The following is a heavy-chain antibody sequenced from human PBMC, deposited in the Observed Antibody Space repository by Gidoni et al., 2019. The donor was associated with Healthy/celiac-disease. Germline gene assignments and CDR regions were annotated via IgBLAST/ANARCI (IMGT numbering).Heavy chain of an antibody. CDR2: INHSGST. V-gene: IGHV4-34*01. CDR1: GGSFSGYY. J-gene: IGHJ4*02. Sequence: QVQLQQWGAGLLKPSETLSLTCAVYGGSFSGYYWSWIRQPPGKGLEWIGEINHSGSTNYNPSLKSRVTISVDTSKNQFSLKLSSVTAADTAVYYCARRRGYSGVNYWGQGTLVTVSS. CDR3: ARRRGYSGVNY. D-gene: IGHD5-18*01.